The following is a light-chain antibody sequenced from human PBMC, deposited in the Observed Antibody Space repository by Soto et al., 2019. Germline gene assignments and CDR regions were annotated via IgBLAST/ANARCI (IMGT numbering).Light chain of an antibody. J-gene: IGLJ2*01. CDR1: SSDVGGYNQ. CDR3: SSYTPRGIVI. V-gene: IGLV2-14*01. CDR2: DVS. Sequence: QSALTQPASVSGSPGQSITISCTATSSDVGGYNQVSWYQQHPGKAPKFMIYDVSNRPSGVSNRFSGSKSGNTASLTISGLQAEDEADYYCSSYTPRGIVIFGGGTKLTVL.